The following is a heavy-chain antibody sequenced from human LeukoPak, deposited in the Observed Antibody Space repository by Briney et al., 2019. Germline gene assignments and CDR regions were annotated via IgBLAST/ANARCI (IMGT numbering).Heavy chain of an antibody. Sequence: GGSLRLSCAASGFTFSSYDMHWVRQAPGKGLEWVAVIWYDGSNKYYADSVKGRFTISRDNSKNTLYLQMNSLRAEDTAVYYCARDTAMVTFHFDYWGQGTLVTVSS. D-gene: IGHD5-18*01. CDR2: IWYDGSNK. CDR3: ARDTAMVTFHFDY. CDR1: GFTFSSYD. J-gene: IGHJ4*02. V-gene: IGHV3-33*01.